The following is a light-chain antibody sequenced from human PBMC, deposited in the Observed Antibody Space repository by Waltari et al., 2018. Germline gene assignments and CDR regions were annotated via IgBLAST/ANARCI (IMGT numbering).Light chain of an antibody. CDR2: ECT. Sequence: QSALTQPASMSGSPGQSITVSRTGTSRDIGNYALVSWYQQFPGKAPKRIIYECTERPSGISSRFSGSKSGNTAFLTISGLQAEDEADYHCCSYGGPSSWVFGGGTKLTVL. V-gene: IGLV2-23*01. J-gene: IGLJ3*02. CDR3: CSYGGPSSWV. CDR1: SRDIGNYAL.